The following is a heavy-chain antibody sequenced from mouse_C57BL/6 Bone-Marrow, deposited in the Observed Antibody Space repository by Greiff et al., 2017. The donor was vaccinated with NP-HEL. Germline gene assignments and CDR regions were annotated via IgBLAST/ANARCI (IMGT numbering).Heavy chain of an antibody. CDR2: INPNNGGT. CDR1: GYTFTDYN. Sequence: EVQLQQSGPELVKPGASVKIPCKASGYTFTDYNMDWVKQSHGKSLEWIGDINPNNGGTIYNQKFKGKATLTVDKSSSTAYMELRSLTSEDTAVYYCARSEEKSLGQLRLREFAYWGQGTLVTVSA. D-gene: IGHD3-2*02. CDR3: ARSEEKSLGQLRLREFAY. V-gene: IGHV1-18*01. J-gene: IGHJ3*01.